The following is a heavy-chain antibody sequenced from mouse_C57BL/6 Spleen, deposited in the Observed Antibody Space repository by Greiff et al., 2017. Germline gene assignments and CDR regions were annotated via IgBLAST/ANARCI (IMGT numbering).Heavy chain of an antibody. CDR1: GYTFTDYE. Sequence: VKLMESGAELVRPGASVTLSCKASGYTFTDYEMHWVKQTPVHGLEWIGAIDPETGGTAYNQKFKGKAILTADKSSSTAYMELRSLTSEDSAVYYCTGWAWFGYWGQGTLVTVAA. V-gene: IGHV1-15*01. CDR2: IDPETGGT. D-gene: IGHD3-3*01. J-gene: IGHJ3*01. CDR3: TGWAWFGY.